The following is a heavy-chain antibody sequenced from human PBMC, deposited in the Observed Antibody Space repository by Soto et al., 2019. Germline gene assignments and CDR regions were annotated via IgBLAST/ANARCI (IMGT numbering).Heavy chain of an antibody. CDR2: ISSSSGYT. Sequence: ESGGGLVKPGGSLRLSCAASGFTFSDYYMSWIRQAPGKGLEWVSYISSSSGYTNYADSVKGRFTISRDNAKNSLYLQMTSLRAEDTAVYYCAKEYGRLDYWGQGTLVTVSS. CDR1: GFTFSDYY. CDR3: AKEYGRLDY. V-gene: IGHV3-11*06. J-gene: IGHJ4*02. D-gene: IGHD4-17*01.